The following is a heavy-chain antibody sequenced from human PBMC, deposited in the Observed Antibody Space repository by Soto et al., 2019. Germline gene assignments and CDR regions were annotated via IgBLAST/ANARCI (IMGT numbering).Heavy chain of an antibody. CDR3: ARGIYGDYLDY. CDR2: IENHGRT. CDR1: GDSMTDHRPYYY. Sequence: LETLFPPCSVSGDSMTDHRPYYYWSWLRQPPGEGLGWVAYIENHGRTECKPAFPSPVTLSLDSSQTQYSLNLTSVTDADTAVYFCARGIYGDYLDYWGQGILVTVSS. V-gene: IGHV4-61*01. D-gene: IGHD3-10*01. J-gene: IGHJ4*02.